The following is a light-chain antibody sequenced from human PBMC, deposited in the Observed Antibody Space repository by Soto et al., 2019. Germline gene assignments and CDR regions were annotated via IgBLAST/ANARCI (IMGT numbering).Light chain of an antibody. CDR2: GAS. CDR3: HQYGSSPQT. V-gene: IGKV3-20*01. Sequence: EIVLTQSPGTLSLSPGERATLSCRASQSVSSYSAWYQQKPGQAPSLLIYGASSRATGIPDRFSGSGSGTEFTLTVDRLEPEDFAVYYCHQYGSSPQTFGRGTKVDIK. J-gene: IGKJ1*01. CDR1: QSVSSY.